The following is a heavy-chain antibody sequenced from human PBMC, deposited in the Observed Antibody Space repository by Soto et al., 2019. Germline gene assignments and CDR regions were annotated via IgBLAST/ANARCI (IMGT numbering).Heavy chain of an antibody. J-gene: IGHJ4*02. CDR1: GFTFSSYA. CDR2: ISGSGGST. CDR3: AYDLAGPGRGRCACNFDY. D-gene: IGHD1-26*01. Sequence: GGSLRLSCAASGFTFSSYAMSWVRQAPGKGLEWVSAISGSGGSTYYADSVKGRFTISRDNSKNTLYLQMNSLRAEDTAVYYCAYDLAGPGRGRCACNFDYWGQGTRVTVS. V-gene: IGHV3-23*01.